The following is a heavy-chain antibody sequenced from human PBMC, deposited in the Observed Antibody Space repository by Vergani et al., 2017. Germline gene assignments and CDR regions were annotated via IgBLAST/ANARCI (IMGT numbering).Heavy chain of an antibody. CDR2: IRYDGSNK. CDR1: GFTFSSYG. J-gene: IGHJ4*02. Sequence: QLLESGGGLIQPGGSLRLSCAASGFTFSSYGMHWVRQAPGKGLEWVAFIRYDGSNKYYADSVKGRFTISRDNSKNTLYLQMNSLRAEDTAVYYCAKEMFPYCSSTSCYLFDYWGQGTLVTVSS. V-gene: IGHV3-30*02. D-gene: IGHD2-2*01. CDR3: AKEMFPYCSSTSCYLFDY.